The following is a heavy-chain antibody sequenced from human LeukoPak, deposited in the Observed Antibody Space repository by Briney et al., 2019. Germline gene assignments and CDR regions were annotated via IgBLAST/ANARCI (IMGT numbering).Heavy chain of an antibody. V-gene: IGHV1-8*03. CDR2: MNPNSGNT. CDR3: ARDLYVDTGRPDY. J-gene: IGHJ4*02. D-gene: IGHD5-18*01. Sequence: ASVKVSCKASGYTFTSYDINWVRQATGQGREWMGWMNPNSGNTGYAQKFQGRVTITRNTSISTAYMELSSLRSEDTAVYYCARDLYVDTGRPDYWGQGTLVTVSS. CDR1: GYTFTSYD.